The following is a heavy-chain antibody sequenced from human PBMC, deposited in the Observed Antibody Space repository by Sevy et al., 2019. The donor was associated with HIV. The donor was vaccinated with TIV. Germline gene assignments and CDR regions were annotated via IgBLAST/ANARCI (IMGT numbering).Heavy chain of an antibody. Sequence: SETLSLTCTVSGGSISSSSYYWGWIRQPPGKGLEWIGSIYYSGSTYYNPSLKSRVTISVDTSKNQFSLKLSSVTAADTAVYYCARRVVAATLYYYYGMDVWGQGTTVTVSS. V-gene: IGHV4-39*01. CDR3: ARRVVAATLYYYYGMDV. CDR2: IYYSGST. CDR1: GGSISSSSYY. J-gene: IGHJ6*02. D-gene: IGHD2-15*01.